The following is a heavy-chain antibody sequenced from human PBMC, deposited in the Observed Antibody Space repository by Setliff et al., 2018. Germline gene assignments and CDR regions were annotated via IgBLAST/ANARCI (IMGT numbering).Heavy chain of an antibody. CDR3: ARDTRDKYDSSGYYLSLDS. CDR2: IIPVFRTA. Sequence: SVKVSCKASGGTFRTDGFSWVRQAPGQGLERMGRIIPVFRTANYAQKFRGRVTITADEVARTAYMELSTLRSEDTAVYYCARDTRDKYDSSGYYLSLDSWGQGSLVTVSS. J-gene: IGHJ4*02. CDR1: GGTFRTDG. D-gene: IGHD3-22*01. V-gene: IGHV1-69*13.